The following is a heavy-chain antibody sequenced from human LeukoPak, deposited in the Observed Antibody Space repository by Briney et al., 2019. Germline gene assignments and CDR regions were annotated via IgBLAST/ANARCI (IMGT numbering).Heavy chain of an antibody. V-gene: IGHV3-30-3*01. CDR3: ARDLAVWVRSGEGY. CDR2: ISYDGSNK. Sequence: GGSLRLSCAASGFTFSSYAMHWVRQAPGKGLEWVAVISYDGSNKYYADSVKGRFTISRDNSKNTLYLQMNSLRAEDTAVYYCARDLAVWVRSGEGYWGQGTLVTVSS. J-gene: IGHJ4*02. CDR1: GFTFSSYA. D-gene: IGHD6-19*01.